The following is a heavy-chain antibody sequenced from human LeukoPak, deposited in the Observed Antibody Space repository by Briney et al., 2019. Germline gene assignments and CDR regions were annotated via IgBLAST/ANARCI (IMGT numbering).Heavy chain of an antibody. D-gene: IGHD6-13*01. V-gene: IGHV4-39*07. J-gene: IGHJ4*02. CDR1: GGSISSSSYY. CDR3: ARVRSQLADY. Sequence: SETLSLTCTVSGGSISSSSYYWGRIPQPPGKGREWIGSSYYSGSTYYNPSLKSRVTISVGSSKNQFSLKLSSGTAADTAVYYWARVRSQLADYGGQGTLVTVSS. CDR2: SYYSGST.